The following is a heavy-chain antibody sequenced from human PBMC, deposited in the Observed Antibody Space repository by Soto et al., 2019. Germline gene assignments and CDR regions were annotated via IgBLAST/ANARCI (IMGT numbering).Heavy chain of an antibody. V-gene: IGHV3-15*01. CDR1: GFTFSNAW. D-gene: IGHD2-8*01. Sequence: EVQLVESGGGLVKPGGSLRLSCAASGFTFSNAWMSWVRQAPGKGLEWVGRIKSKTDGGTTDYAAPVKGRFTISRDYSKNTLYLQMNSLKTEDTAVYYCTTEYCTNGVCSGGEDFDYWGQGTLVTVSS. CDR2: IKSKTDGGTT. J-gene: IGHJ4*02. CDR3: TTEYCTNGVCSGGEDFDY.